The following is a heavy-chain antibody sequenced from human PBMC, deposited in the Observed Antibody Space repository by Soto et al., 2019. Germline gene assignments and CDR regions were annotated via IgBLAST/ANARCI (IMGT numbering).Heavy chain of an antibody. CDR2: ISSGSSYI. CDR1: GFTFSNYG. J-gene: IGHJ1*01. D-gene: IGHD6-19*01. V-gene: IGHV3-21*02. CDR3: ARDPGSGWEYLQH. Sequence: EVQLVESGGGLVKPGGSLRISCAASGFTFSNYGMNWVRQAPGKGLEWVSSISSGSSYIFYADSVKGRFTISRDNAENSLYLKMNSLTAEDSAVYYCARDPGSGWEYLQHWGQGTLVTVSS.